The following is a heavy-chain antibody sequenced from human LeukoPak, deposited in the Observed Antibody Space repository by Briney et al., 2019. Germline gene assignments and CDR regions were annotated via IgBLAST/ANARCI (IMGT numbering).Heavy chain of an antibody. J-gene: IGHJ6*02. CDR3: ARDRRYYDTSGTVYYDAMDV. V-gene: IGHV4-59*01. Sequence: SETLSLTCTVSGGSMSSYYWSWTRQPPGKGLEWIGYIPYSGSTNYNPSLKSRVTISVDTSKNHFSLKLSSVTAADTAVYYCARDRRYYDTSGTVYYDAMDVWGQGTTVTVSS. CDR2: IPYSGST. CDR1: GGSMSSYY. D-gene: IGHD3-22*01.